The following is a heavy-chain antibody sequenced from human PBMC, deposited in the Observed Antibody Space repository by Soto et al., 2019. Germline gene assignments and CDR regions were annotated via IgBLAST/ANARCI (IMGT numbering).Heavy chain of an antibody. D-gene: IGHD4-17*01. CDR2: ISGSGGST. J-gene: IGHJ4*02. CDR3: AKGDDYGDYFDY. Sequence: EVQLLESGGGLVQPGGSLRLSCAASGFTFSSYAMSWVRQAPGRGLEWVSTISGSGGSTYYADSVKGRFTISRDNSKNPLYLQMNSLRAEDTAVYYCAKGDDYGDYFDYWGQGTLVTVSS. CDR1: GFTFSSYA. V-gene: IGHV3-23*01.